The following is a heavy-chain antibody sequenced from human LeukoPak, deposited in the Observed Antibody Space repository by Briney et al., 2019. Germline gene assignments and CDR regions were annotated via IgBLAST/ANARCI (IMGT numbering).Heavy chain of an antibody. J-gene: IGHJ6*02. CDR1: GFSVSSNY. V-gene: IGHV3-53*05. CDR3: AREGGAGYCSGSSCSMDV. CDR2: IYSGAVTYLAHSP. Sequence: GGSLTLSCAASGFSVSSNYMSWVRQAPGTGLEWLSSIYSGAVTYLAHSPHYPDSVNDHFTVSRDNSENTLYLRMNSLRPGDTAVYYCAREGGAGYCSGSSCSMDVWGQGTTVTVSS. D-gene: IGHD2-2*01.